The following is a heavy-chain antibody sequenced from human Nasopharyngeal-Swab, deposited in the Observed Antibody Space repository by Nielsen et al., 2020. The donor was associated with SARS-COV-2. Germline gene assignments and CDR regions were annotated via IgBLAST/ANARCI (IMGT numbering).Heavy chain of an antibody. CDR2: INCNGGST. V-gene: IGHV3-20*01. CDR1: GFTFDDYG. D-gene: IGHD6-25*01. CDR3: ARAPTPTAADAFDI. J-gene: IGHJ3*02. Sequence: ESLKISCAASGFTFDDYGMSWVLQAPGKGLESVSGINCNGGSTGYADSVKGRFTISRDNAKNSLYLQMNSLRAEDTALYHCARAPTPTAADAFDIWGQGTMVTVSS.